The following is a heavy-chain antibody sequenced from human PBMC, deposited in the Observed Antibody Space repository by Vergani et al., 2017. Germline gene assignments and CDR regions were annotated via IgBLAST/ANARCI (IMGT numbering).Heavy chain of an antibody. J-gene: IGHJ6*03. CDR3: ARDWWELLYYYXMDV. Sequence: EVQLVESGGGLVKPGGSLRLSCAASGFTFSSYSMNWVRQAPGKGLEWVSSISSSCSYIYYADSVKGRFTISRDNAKNSLYLQMNSLRAEDTAVYYCARDWWELLYYYXMDVWGKGTTVTVSS. D-gene: IGHD1-26*01. V-gene: IGHV3-21*01. CDR2: ISSSCSYI. CDR1: GFTFSSYS.